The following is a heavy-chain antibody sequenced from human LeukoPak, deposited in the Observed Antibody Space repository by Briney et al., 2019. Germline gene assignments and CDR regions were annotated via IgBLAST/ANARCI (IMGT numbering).Heavy chain of an antibody. Sequence: SETLSLTCTVSGGSISSYYWSWIRQPPGKGLEWIGYIYYSGSTNYNPSLKSRVTMSVDTSKNQFSLKLSSVTAADTAVYYCARPRRSTTGTWEWYFDLWGRGTLVTVSS. CDR1: GGSISSYY. D-gene: IGHD1-1*01. CDR2: IYYSGST. CDR3: ARPRRSTTGTWEWYFDL. V-gene: IGHV4-59*08. J-gene: IGHJ2*01.